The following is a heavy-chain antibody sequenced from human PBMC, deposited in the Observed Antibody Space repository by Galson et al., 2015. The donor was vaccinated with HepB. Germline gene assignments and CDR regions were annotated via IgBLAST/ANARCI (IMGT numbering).Heavy chain of an antibody. CDR2: FYPGDSDT. Sequence: QSGAEVKKPGESLKISCKGSGYNFASYWIGWVRQMPGKGLEWMGIFYPGDSDTRYSPSFQGQVTISADKSISTAYLQWSSLKASDTAIYYCVTGRTPFYLHYWGQGTLVTVSS. J-gene: IGHJ4*02. CDR3: VTGRTPFYLHY. CDR1: GYNFASYW. V-gene: IGHV5-51*03. D-gene: IGHD2-8*02.